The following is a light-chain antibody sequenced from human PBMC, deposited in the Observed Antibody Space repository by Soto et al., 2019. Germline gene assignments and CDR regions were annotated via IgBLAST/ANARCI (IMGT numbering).Light chain of an antibody. J-gene: IGLJ1*01. Sequence: QSVLTQPASVSGSPGQSITISCAGTSSDVGAYNYVSWYQQHPGKAPKLMIYGVTNRPSGVSHRFSGSKSDYTASLTISGLQAEDEGDYYCSSYTTAYFYVFGTGTKV. CDR1: SSDVGAYNY. CDR3: SSYTTAYFYV. V-gene: IGLV2-14*01. CDR2: GVT.